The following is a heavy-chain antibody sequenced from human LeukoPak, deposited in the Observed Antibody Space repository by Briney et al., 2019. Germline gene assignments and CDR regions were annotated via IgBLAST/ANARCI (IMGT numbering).Heavy chain of an antibody. Sequence: WASVKVSCKASAYTFTGYYMHLVRQAPGQGLEWMGWINPNSGGTNYAQKFQGRVTMTRDTSICTAYMELSRLRSDDTAVYYCARARAGYSGYLDAFDIWGQGTMVTVSS. J-gene: IGHJ3*02. D-gene: IGHD5-12*01. CDR1: AYTFTGYY. V-gene: IGHV1-2*02. CDR2: INPNSGGT. CDR3: ARARAGYSGYLDAFDI.